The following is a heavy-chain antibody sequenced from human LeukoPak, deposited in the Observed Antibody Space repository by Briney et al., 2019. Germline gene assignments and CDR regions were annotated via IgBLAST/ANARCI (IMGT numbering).Heavy chain of an antibody. CDR3: AKRDRGYSYGNYYYYMDV. CDR2: ISGSGGST. CDR1: GFTFSNYN. Sequence: PGGSLRLSCAASGFTFSNYNMNWVRQAPGKGLEWVSAISGSGGSTYYADSVKGRFTISRDNSKNTLYLQMNSLRAEDTAVYYCAKRDRGYSYGNYYYYMDVWGKGTTVTISS. D-gene: IGHD5-18*01. J-gene: IGHJ6*03. V-gene: IGHV3-23*01.